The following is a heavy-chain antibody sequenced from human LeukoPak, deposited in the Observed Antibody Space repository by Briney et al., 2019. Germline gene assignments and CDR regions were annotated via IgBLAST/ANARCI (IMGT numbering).Heavy chain of an antibody. V-gene: IGHV1-69*04. D-gene: IGHD3-22*01. CDR3: ARDLGYYYDSSGANNWFDP. J-gene: IGHJ5*02. Sequence: SVKVPCKASGGTFSSYAISWVRQAPGQGLEWMGRIIPILGIANYAQKFQGRVTITADESTSTAYMELSSLRSEDTAVYYCARDLGYYYDSSGANNWFDPWGQGTLVTVSS. CDR2: IIPILGIA. CDR1: GGTFSSYA.